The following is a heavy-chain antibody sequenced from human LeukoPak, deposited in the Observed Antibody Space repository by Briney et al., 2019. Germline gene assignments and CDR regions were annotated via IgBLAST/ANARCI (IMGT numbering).Heavy chain of an antibody. CDR3: ARHGGPYTWYPYYYYYMDV. CDR2: IDEKRRT. V-gene: IGHV4-34*01. D-gene: IGHD6-13*01. CDR1: GSFSDHS. J-gene: IGHJ6*03. Sequence: SETLSLTCAVYGSFSDHSWSWVRQPPGKGLEWIGEIDEKRRTSYSPSLTSRVTMSVDTSKNQFSLKLSSVTAADTAVYFCARHGGPYTWYPYYYYYMDVWGKGTSVTVSS.